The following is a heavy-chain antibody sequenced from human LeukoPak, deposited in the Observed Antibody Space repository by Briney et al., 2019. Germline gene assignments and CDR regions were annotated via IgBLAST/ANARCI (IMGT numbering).Heavy chain of an antibody. D-gene: IGHD3-10*01. V-gene: IGHV4-59*08. CDR2: IYYSGST. J-gene: IGHJ5*02. Sequence: SETLSLTCTVSGGSISSYYWSWIRQPPGKGLEWIGYIYYSGSTNYNPSLKSRVTISVDTSKNQFSLKLSSVTAADTAVYYCARLPLWFGWFDPWGQGTLVTVSS. CDR3: ARLPLWFGWFDP. CDR1: GGSISSYY.